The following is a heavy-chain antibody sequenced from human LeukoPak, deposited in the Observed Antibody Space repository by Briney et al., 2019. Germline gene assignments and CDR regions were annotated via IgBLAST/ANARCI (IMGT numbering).Heavy chain of an antibody. Sequence: GGSLRLSCAASGFTFSSHPMHWVRQAPGKGLEWVAVISSDGSNKYYVDSVKGRFTISRDNSKNTLFLQMNSLRAEDTAVYYCAREGLYCSSTSCHFDYWGQGTLVTVSS. CDR2: ISSDGSNK. V-gene: IGHV3-30*04. CDR1: GFTFSSHP. D-gene: IGHD2-2*01. J-gene: IGHJ4*02. CDR3: AREGLYCSSTSCHFDY.